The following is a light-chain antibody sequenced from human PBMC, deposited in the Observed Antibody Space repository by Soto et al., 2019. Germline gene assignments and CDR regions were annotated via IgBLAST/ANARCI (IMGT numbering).Light chain of an antibody. CDR2: EVS. Sequence: QSALTQPASVSGSPGQSITISCTGTRSDVGGYNYVSWYQQHPGKAPKLIIYEVSNRPSGVSNRFSGSKSSNTASLTISGLQAEDEADYYCNSYTSKSTGVFGTGTKVTVL. CDR1: RSDVGGYNY. J-gene: IGLJ1*01. CDR3: NSYTSKSTGV. V-gene: IGLV2-14*01.